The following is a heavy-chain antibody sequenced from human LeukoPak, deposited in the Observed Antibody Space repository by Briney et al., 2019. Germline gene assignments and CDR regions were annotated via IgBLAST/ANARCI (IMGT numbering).Heavy chain of an antibody. J-gene: IGHJ6*03. Sequence: SVKVSCKASGGTFSSYAISWVRQAPGQGLEWMGGIIPILGTANYAQKFQGRVTITTDESASTAYMELSSLRSEDTAVYYCARDIGMSDYPREIYYYYMDVWGKGTTVTVSS. CDR1: GGTFSSYA. CDR2: IIPILGTA. CDR3: ARDIGMSDYPREIYYYYMDV. V-gene: IGHV1-69*05. D-gene: IGHD4-11*01.